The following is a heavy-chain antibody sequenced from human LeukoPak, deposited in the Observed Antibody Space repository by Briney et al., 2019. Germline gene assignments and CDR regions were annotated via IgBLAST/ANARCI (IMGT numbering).Heavy chain of an antibody. CDR1: GGSISSYY. D-gene: IGHD6-13*01. Sequence: SETLSLTCTVSGGSISSYYWSWIRQPPGKGLEWIGYIYYSGSTNYNPSLKSRVTISVDTSKNQFSLKLSSVTAADTAVYYCARDGGDSSSWYRPRTSTHGMDVWGQGTTVTVSS. J-gene: IGHJ6*02. V-gene: IGHV4-59*01. CDR2: IYYSGST. CDR3: ARDGGDSSSWYRPRTSTHGMDV.